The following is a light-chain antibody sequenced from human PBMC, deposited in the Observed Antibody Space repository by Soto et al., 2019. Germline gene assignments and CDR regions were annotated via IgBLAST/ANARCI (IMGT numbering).Light chain of an antibody. CDR2: YAS. Sequence: DIQLTQSPSFLSASVGDRVTITCRASQGISNHFAWYQQKPGKAPRLLIYYASTLQSGVPSRFRGSGSGTEFTVTISRLPPEYFATYYCKQFYSSPFTFGPGTNV. J-gene: IGKJ3*01. CDR1: QGISNH. V-gene: IGKV1-9*01. CDR3: KQFYSSPFT.